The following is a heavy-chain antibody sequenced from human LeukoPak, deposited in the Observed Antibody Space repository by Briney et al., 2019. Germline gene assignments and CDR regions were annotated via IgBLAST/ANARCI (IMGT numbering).Heavy chain of an antibody. J-gene: IGHJ6*03. CDR1: GDSVSSNSAA. CDR2: TYYRSKWYN. CDR3: ARDLEQQLVVGNYYYYYYMDA. Sequence: KSSQTLSLTCAISGDSVSSNSAAWNWIRQSPSRGLEWLGRTYYRSKWYNDYAVSVKSRITINPDTSKNQFSLQLNSVTPEDTAVYYCARDLEQQLVVGNYYYYYYMDAWGKGTTVTVSS. V-gene: IGHV6-1*01. D-gene: IGHD6-13*01.